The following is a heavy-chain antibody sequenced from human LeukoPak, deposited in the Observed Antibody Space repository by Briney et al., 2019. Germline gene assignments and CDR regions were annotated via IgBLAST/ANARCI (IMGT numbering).Heavy chain of an antibody. CDR3: ARHPLQHTYSFYYGMDI. CDR2: ISGTGSSK. Sequence: GGSLRLSCAASGFAFSNCAMIWVRQAPGKGLEWVSTISGTGSSKHFADSVKGRFTTSRDNSKKTLSLQMNNLRAEDTALYYCARHPLQHTYSFYYGMDIWGQGTTVTVSS. D-gene: IGHD5-18*01. CDR1: GFAFSNCA. J-gene: IGHJ6*02. V-gene: IGHV3-23*01.